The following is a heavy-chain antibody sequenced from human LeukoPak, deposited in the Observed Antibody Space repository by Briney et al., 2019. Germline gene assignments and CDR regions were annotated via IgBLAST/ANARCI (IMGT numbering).Heavy chain of an antibody. V-gene: IGHV3-23*01. CDR2: ITGSGDST. D-gene: IGHD3/OR15-3a*01. J-gene: IGHJ3*02. CDR3: AKVDSTPDAFDI. Sequence: PGRSLRLSCAASGFMFSNYAMSWVRQAPGKGLEWVSTITGSGDSTYYADSVKGRFTISRDNSKNTLYLQMNSLRAEDTAVYYCAKVDSTPDAFDIWGQGTMVTVSS. CDR1: GFMFSNYA.